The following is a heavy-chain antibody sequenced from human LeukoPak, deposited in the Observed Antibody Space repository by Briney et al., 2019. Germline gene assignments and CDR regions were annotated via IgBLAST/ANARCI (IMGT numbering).Heavy chain of an antibody. CDR1: GYTFTGYY. V-gene: IGHV1-2*06. CDR2: INPTSGGT. Sequence: ASVKVSCKASGYTFTGYYMHWVRQAPGQGLEWMGRINPTSGGTNYAQKFQGRVTMTRDTSISTAYMELSRLRSDDTAVYFCARDSPYYYDSSGFDAFDIWGQGTMVTVSS. D-gene: IGHD3-22*01. J-gene: IGHJ3*02. CDR3: ARDSPYYYDSSGFDAFDI.